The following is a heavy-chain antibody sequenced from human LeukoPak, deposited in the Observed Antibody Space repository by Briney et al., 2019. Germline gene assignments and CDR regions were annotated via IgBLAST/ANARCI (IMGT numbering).Heavy chain of an antibody. CDR1: GGTFSSYA. CDR3: ARDSRRDRNPNLFTFDY. J-gene: IGHJ4*02. V-gene: IGHV1-69*13. CDR2: IIPIFGTA. D-gene: IGHD5-24*01. Sequence: GASVKVSCKASGGTFSSYAISWVRQAPGQGLEWMGGIIPIFGTANYAQKFQGRVTITADESTSTAYMELSSLRSDDTAVYYCARDSRRDRNPNLFTFDYWGQGTLVTVSS.